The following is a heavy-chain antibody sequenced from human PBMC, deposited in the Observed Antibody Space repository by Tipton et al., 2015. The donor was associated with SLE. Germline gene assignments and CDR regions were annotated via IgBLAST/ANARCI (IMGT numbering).Heavy chain of an antibody. Sequence: TLSLTCAVYGGSLGGYSWSWIRQPPGKGLEWIGEIDHFGNTNYNPSLKSRVTVSVDTSKNQFSLKLSSVTAADTAVYYCARVSGGIAYMDVWGKGTTVTFSS. CDR3: ARVSGGIAYMDV. J-gene: IGHJ6*03. D-gene: IGHD6-13*01. V-gene: IGHV4-34*01. CDR1: GGSLGGYS. CDR2: IDHFGNT.